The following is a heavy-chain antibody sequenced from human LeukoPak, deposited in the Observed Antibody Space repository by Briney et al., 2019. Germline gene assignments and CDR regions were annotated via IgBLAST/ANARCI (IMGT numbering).Heavy chain of an antibody. CDR2: IKPDGSEK. V-gene: IGHV3-7*01. CDR3: ARDPTSSQGSDAFDI. CDR1: AFTFSNYW. J-gene: IGHJ3*02. Sequence: GGSLRLSCAASAFTFSNYWMGWVRQAPGKGLEWVANIKPDGSEKYYVDSVKGRFTISRDNAKKSLNLQMSSLRAEDTAVYYCARDPTSSQGSDAFDIWGQGTRVTVSS.